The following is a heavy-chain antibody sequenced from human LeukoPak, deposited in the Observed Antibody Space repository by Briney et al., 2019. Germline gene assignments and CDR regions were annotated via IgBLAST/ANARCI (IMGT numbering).Heavy chain of an antibody. CDR3: AKSRDYYGSGSYYPRVFDY. Sequence: PGGSLRLSCAASGFTFSTYAMSWVRQAPGKGLEWVAVISYDGSNKYYADSVKGRFTISRDNSKNTLYLQMNSLRAEDTAVYYCAKSRDYYGSGSYYPRVFDYWGQGTLVTVSS. J-gene: IGHJ4*02. V-gene: IGHV3-30*18. D-gene: IGHD3-10*01. CDR1: GFTFSTYA. CDR2: ISYDGSNK.